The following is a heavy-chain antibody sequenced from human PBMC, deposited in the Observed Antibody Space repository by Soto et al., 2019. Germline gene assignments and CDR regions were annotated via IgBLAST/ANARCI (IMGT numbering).Heavy chain of an antibody. J-gene: IGHJ4*02. CDR3: AKGPPRPYCSSVSCPFDY. CDR1: GFTFSSYA. CDR2: IDYTGGYS. D-gene: IGHD2-2*01. V-gene: IGHV3-23*01. Sequence: GGSLRLSCAASGFTFSSYAMSWVRQATGKGLEWVSTIDYTGGYSYYADSVKGRFTISRDNSQKTLDLQMNSLRAEDTAIYYCAKGPPRPYCSSVSCPFDYWGQGTLVTVSS.